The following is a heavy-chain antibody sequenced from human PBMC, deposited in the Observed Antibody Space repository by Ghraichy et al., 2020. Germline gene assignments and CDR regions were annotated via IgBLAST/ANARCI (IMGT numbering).Heavy chain of an antibody. CDR3: ARAPAPMISPGIGSS. V-gene: IGHV3-33*01. Sequence: GGSLRLSCAASGFTFSSYGMHWVRQAPGKGLEWVAVIWYDGSNKYYADSVKGRFTISRDNSKNTLYLQMNSLRAEDTAVYYCARAPAPMISPGIGSSWGQGTLVTVSS. CDR1: GFTFSSYG. CDR2: IWYDGSNK. J-gene: IGHJ5*02. D-gene: IGHD3/OR15-3a*01.